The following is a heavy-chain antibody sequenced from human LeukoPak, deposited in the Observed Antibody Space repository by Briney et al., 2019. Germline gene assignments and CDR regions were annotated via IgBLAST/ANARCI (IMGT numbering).Heavy chain of an antibody. CDR1: RFSFSAYP. CDR3: ARDAVRGYDYVWGSYRYAHFDY. D-gene: IGHD3-16*02. CDR2: IKQDGSGK. V-gene: IGHV3-7*01. J-gene: IGHJ4*02. Sequence: GGSLRLSCAASRFSFSAYPMGWVRRAPGRGLEWVANIKQDGSGKYYVDSVKGRFTISRDNAKNSLYLQMNSLRAEDTAVYYCARDAVRGYDYVWGSYRYAHFDYWGQGTLVTVSS.